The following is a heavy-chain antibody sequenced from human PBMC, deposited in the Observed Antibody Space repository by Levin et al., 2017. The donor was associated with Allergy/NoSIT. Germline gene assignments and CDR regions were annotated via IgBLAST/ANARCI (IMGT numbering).Heavy chain of an antibody. CDR3: AREVDTATTIDY. CDR1: GYTFTGYY. D-gene: IGHD5-18*01. CDR2: INPNSGGT. Sequence: GESLKISCKASGYTFTGYYMHWVRQAPGQGLEWMGWINPNSGGTNYAQKFQGRVTMTRDTSISTAYMELSRLRSDDTAVYYCAREVDTATTIDYWGQGTLVTVSS. V-gene: IGHV1-2*02. J-gene: IGHJ4*02.